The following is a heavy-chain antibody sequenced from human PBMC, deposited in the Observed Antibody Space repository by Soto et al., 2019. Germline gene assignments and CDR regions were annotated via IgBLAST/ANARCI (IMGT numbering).Heavy chain of an antibody. CDR1: GGTFSSYA. CDR2: IIPIFGTA. J-gene: IGHJ6*02. Sequence: QVQLVQSGAEVKKPGSSVKVSCKASGGTFSSYAISWVRQAPGQGLEWLGGIIPIFGTANYAQKFQGRVTITADESTSTAYMELSSLRSEDTAVYYCVGGSGSYPYYYYGMDVWGQGTTVTVSS. CDR3: VGGSGSYPYYYYGMDV. D-gene: IGHD3-10*01. V-gene: IGHV1-69*01.